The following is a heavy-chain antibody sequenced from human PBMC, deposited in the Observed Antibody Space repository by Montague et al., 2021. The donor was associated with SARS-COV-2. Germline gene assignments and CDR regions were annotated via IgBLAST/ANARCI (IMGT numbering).Heavy chain of an antibody. CDR2: THYSGTT. CDR3: ARGTAYDHVYY. CDR1: SGPLSGYY. D-gene: IGHD2-8*02. V-gene: IGHV4-59*12. J-gene: IGHJ4*02. Sequence: SETLSLTCTASSGPLSGYYWNWIRQPPGKGLEWIGFTHYSGTTKYNPSLKSRLNMSLDTSKNQFSLTLNSVTAADTAIYYCARGTAYDHVYYWGQGAPVTVAS.